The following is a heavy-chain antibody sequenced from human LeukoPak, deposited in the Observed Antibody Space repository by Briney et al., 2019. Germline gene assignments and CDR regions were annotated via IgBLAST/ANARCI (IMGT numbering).Heavy chain of an antibody. J-gene: IGHJ4*02. Sequence: GGSLRLSCAASGFTFSSYEMNWVRQAPGKGLEWVSYISSSGSTIYYADSVKGRFTISRDNAKNSLYLQMHSLRAEDTAVYYCASIGSGWIDYWGQGTLVTVSS. D-gene: IGHD6-19*01. CDR2: ISSSGSTI. CDR3: ASIGSGWIDY. CDR1: GFTFSSYE. V-gene: IGHV3-48*03.